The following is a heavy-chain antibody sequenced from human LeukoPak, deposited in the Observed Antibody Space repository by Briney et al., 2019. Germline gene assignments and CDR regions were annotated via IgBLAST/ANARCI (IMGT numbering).Heavy chain of an antibody. Sequence: PGGSLRLSCAASGFTFSSYSMNWVRQAPGKGLEWVSSISSSSSYIYYADSVKGRFTISRDNAKNSLYLQMNSLRAEDTAVYYCAREPTYGLGSYHDYWGQGTLVTVSS. CDR2: ISSSSSYI. J-gene: IGHJ4*02. V-gene: IGHV3-21*01. CDR1: GFTFSSYS. CDR3: AREPTYGLGSYHDY. D-gene: IGHD3-10*01.